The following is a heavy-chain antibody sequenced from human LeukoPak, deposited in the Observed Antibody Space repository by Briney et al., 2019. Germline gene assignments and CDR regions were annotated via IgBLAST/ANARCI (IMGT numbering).Heavy chain of an antibody. CDR2: INSDGSST. J-gene: IGHJ4*02. CDR3: ARDHHPTYYYDSSGQLY. CDR1: GFTFSSYW. D-gene: IGHD3-22*01. V-gene: IGHV3-74*01. Sequence: GGSLRLSCAASGFTFSSYWMHWVRQAPGKGLVWVSRINSDGSSTSYAVSVKGRFTISRDNAKNTLYLQMNSLRAEDTAVYYCARDHHPTYYYDSSGQLYWGQGTLVTVSS.